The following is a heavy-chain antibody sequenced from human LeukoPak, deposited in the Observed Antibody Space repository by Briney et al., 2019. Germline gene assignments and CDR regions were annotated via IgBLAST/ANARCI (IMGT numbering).Heavy chain of an antibody. CDR2: ISGGGGST. J-gene: IGHJ4*02. CDR1: GFTFSSYG. Sequence: GGSLRLSCAASGFTFSSYGMSWVRQAPGKGLEWVSAISGGGGSTYYADSVKGRFTISRDNSKNTLYLQMNNLRAEDTAIYYCAKEGIALTITVAGGYFDYWGQGTLVTVSS. CDR3: AKEGIALTITVAGGYFDY. V-gene: IGHV3-23*01. D-gene: IGHD6-13*01.